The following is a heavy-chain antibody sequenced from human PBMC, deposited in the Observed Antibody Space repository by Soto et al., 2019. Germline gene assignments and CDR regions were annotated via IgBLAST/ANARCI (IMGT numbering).Heavy chain of an antibody. V-gene: IGHV3-7*01. Sequence: EVQLVESGGGLVQPGGSLRLSCVASGFTFSTYWMSWVRQAPGKGLEWVANIKQDGSEKYYVDSVKGRFTMSRDNAKNSQYLQMNSLRAEDTAVYYCARNLIYCSGASCLAFYFDYWGQGALVTVSS. D-gene: IGHD2-15*01. CDR3: ARNLIYCSGASCLAFYFDY. CDR2: IKQDGSEK. CDR1: GFTFSTYW. J-gene: IGHJ4*02.